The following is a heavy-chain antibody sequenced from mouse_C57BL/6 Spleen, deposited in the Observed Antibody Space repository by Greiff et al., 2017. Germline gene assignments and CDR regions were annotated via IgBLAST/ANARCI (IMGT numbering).Heavy chain of an antibody. CDR2: INPSTGGT. Sequence: VQLQQSGPELVKPGASVKISCKASGYSFTGYYMNWVKQSPEKSLEWIGEINPSTGGTTYNQKFKAKATLTVDKSSSTAYMQLKSLTSEDSAVYYCARRITTVVAKYFDYWGQGTTLTVSS. V-gene: IGHV1-42*01. D-gene: IGHD1-1*01. CDR3: ARRITTVVAKYFDY. CDR1: GYSFTGYY. J-gene: IGHJ2*01.